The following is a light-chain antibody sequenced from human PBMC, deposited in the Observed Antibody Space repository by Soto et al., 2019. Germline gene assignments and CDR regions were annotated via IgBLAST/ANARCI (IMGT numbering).Light chain of an antibody. CDR2: GAS. V-gene: IGKV3-20*01. Sequence: EIVLTQSPGTLSLSPGERATLSCSARQSVSSSYLAWYQQKPGQPPRLLIYGASSSATGIPDRFSGSGSGTDFTLTITRLEPEDFAVYYCQHYRTSFGGGTKVEIK. J-gene: IGKJ4*02. CDR1: QSVSSSY. CDR3: QHYRTS.